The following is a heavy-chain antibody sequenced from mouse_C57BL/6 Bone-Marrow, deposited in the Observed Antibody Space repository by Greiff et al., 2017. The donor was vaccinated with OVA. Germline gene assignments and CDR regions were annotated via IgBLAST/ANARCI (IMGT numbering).Heavy chain of an antibody. J-gene: IGHJ4*01. Sequence: QVQLQQSGAELVRPGASVTLSCKASGYTFTDYEMHWVKQTPVHGLEWIGAIDPETGGTAYNQKFKGKAILTADKSSSTAYMELRSLTSEDSAVYYWTRGYSNYYAIYYWGQGTSVTVSS. V-gene: IGHV1-15*01. CDR2: IDPETGGT. CDR3: TRGYSNYYAIYY. D-gene: IGHD2-5*01. CDR1: GYTFTDYE.